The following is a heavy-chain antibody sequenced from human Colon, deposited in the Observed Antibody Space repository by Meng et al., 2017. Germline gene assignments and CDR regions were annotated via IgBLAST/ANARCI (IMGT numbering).Heavy chain of an antibody. D-gene: IGHD2-2*02. Sequence: QVQLQESGPGLVKPSQTLSLTCTVSGASISSGDYYWNWIRQPPGKGLEWIRYIYYTGDTDYNPSLKSRLTISIDTPKNLFSLKLGSVTAADTAVYYCARERYCSSTACYTTLDNWGQGTLVTVSS. CDR3: ARERYCSSTACYTTLDN. V-gene: IGHV4-30-4*01. CDR1: GASISSGDYY. CDR2: IYYTGDT. J-gene: IGHJ4*02.